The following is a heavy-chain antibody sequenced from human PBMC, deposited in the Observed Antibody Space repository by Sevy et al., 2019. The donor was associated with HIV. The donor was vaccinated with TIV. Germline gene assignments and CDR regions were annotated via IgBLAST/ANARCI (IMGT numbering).Heavy chain of an antibody. CDR3: ARGKSGYGYGFDY. CDR1: GFPVSSNY. CDR2: IYSDGST. D-gene: IGHD5-18*01. V-gene: IGHV3-66*01. Sequence: GGSLRLSCAASGFPVSSNYMSWVRQAPGKGLEWVSVIYSDGSTYHADSVKGRFTISRDNSKNTLYLQMNSLRVEDTAVYYCARGKSGYGYGFDYWGQGTLVTVSS. J-gene: IGHJ4*02.